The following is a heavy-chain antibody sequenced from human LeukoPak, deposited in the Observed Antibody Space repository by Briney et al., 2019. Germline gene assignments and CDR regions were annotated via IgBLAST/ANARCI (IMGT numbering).Heavy chain of an antibody. D-gene: IGHD3-22*01. CDR2: ISGSGGST. Sequence: VRQAPXXXLEXVXAISGSGGSTYYADSVKGRFTISRDNSKNTLYLQMNSLRAEDTAVYYCAKEGYYYGYFDYWGQGTLVTVSS. J-gene: IGHJ4*02. V-gene: IGHV3-23*01. CDR3: AKEGYYYGYFDY.